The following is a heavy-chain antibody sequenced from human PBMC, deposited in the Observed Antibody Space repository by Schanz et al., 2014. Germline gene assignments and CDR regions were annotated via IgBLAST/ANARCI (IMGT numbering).Heavy chain of an antibody. CDR3: AKGQLLSYYFDY. CDR2: ISSTGGST. Sequence: VQLVESGGGVVQPGRSLRLSCAVSGFTFSSYGMHWVRQAPGKGLEWVSAISSTGGSTYYADSVKGRFTISRDNSKNTLSLLVNSLRGEDTATYYCAKGQLLSYYFDYWGQGTLVTVSS. J-gene: IGHJ4*02. D-gene: IGHD2-21*01. CDR1: GFTFSSYG. V-gene: IGHV3-23*04.